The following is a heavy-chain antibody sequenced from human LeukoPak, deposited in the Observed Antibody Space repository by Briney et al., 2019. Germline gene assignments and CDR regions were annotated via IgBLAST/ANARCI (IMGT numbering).Heavy chain of an antibody. CDR3: AKDRGGDDTFDY. CDR1: GFTFSSYA. J-gene: IGHJ4*02. CDR2: ISGSGGST. D-gene: IGHD2-21*01. V-gene: IGHV3-23*01. Sequence: PGGSLRLSCAASGFTFSSYAMSWVRQAPRKGLEWVSAISGSGGSTYYADSVKGRFTISRDNSKNTLYLQMNSLRAEDTAVYYCAKDRGGDDTFDYWGQGTLVTVSS.